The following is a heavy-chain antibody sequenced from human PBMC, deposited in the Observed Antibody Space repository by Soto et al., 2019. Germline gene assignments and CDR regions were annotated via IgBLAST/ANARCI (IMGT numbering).Heavy chain of an antibody. CDR1: GFTFSSYG. V-gene: IGHV3-30*18. CDR3: AKDGGILTGTNYDYYGMDV. Sequence: QVQLVESGGGVVQPGRSLRLSCAASGFTFSSYGMHWVRQAPGKGLEWVAVISYDGSNKYYADSVKGRFTISRDNSKNTLYLQMNSLRAEDTAVYYCAKDGGILTGTNYDYYGMDVWGQGTTVTVSS. D-gene: IGHD3-9*01. J-gene: IGHJ6*02. CDR2: ISYDGSNK.